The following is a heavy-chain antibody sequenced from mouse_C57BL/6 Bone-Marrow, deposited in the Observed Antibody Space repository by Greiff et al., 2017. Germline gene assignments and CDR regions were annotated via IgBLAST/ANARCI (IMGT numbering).Heavy chain of an antibody. V-gene: IGHV5-17*01. Sequence: EVQLQESGGGLVKPGGSLKLSCAASGFTFSDYGMHWVRQAPEKGLEWVAYISSGSSTIYYADTVKGRFTISRDNAKNTLFLQMTSLRSEDTAMYYCARDGPYAMDYWGQGTSVTGSS. CDR1: GFTFSDYG. CDR3: ARDGPYAMDY. CDR2: ISSGSSTI. J-gene: IGHJ4*01.